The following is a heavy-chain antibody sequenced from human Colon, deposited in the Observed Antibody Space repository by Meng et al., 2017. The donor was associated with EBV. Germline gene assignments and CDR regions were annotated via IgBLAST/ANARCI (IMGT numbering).Heavy chain of an antibody. CDR3: VISRHN. Sequence: QLHLVESTPGLVWPSDSMSLSCTFSGGSFPSTGSYWCGVRQPPGKGLEWIGNIYYRGSTNHNPSLNSRLSMYVDMSKNQASLKVNTVTDAYTAIYYCVISRHNWGQGTLVTVSS. CDR1: GGSFPSTGSY. CDR2: IYYRGST. J-gene: IGHJ4*02. V-gene: IGHV4-39*07.